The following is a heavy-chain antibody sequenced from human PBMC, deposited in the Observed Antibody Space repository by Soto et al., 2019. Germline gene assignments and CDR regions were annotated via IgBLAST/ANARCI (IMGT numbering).Heavy chain of an antibody. Sequence: LKISWKGLGYSFTSYWFIWERQMPGKGLEWMGSIDPSDSYTNYSPSFQGHVTISADKSISTAYLQWSSLKASDTAMYYCARSPPQTYGFQGAYWGQGTLVTVSS. CDR3: ARSPPQTYGFQGAY. CDR2: IDPSDSYT. D-gene: IGHD3-10*01. CDR1: GYSFTSYW. J-gene: IGHJ4*02. V-gene: IGHV5-10-1*01.